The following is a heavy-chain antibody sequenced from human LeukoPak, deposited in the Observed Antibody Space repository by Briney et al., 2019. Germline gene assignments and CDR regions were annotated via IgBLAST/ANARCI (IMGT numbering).Heavy chain of an antibody. V-gene: IGHV3-15*01. CDR3: TTDLGSEGSSGYYGYY. Sequence: GGSLRLSCAASGFIFSNGWMSWVRQAPGKGLEWVGRIKSRTDGGTTDYAAPVKGRFIISRDDSKNTLYLQMNSLKTEDTAVYYCTTDLGSEGSSGYYGYYWGQGTLVTVSS. CDR2: IKSRTDGGTT. D-gene: IGHD3-22*01. CDR1: GFIFSNGW. J-gene: IGHJ4*02.